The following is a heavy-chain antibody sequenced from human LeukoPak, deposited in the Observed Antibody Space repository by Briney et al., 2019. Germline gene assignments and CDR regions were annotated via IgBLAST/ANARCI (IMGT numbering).Heavy chain of an antibody. CDR1: GFTFSSYA. V-gene: IGHV3-23*01. Sequence: GGSLRLSCAASGFTFSSYAMIWVRQAPGKGLEWVSGISGSGGSTYYADSVKGRFTISRDNSKNTLYLQMNSLRAEDTAVYYCAVEGYFWSGPDYWGQGTLVAVSS. D-gene: IGHD3-3*01. CDR3: AVEGYFWSGPDY. CDR2: ISGSGGST. J-gene: IGHJ4*02.